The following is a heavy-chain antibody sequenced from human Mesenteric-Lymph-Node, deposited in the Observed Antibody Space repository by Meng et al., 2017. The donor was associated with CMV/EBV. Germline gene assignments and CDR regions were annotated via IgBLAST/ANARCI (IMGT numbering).Heavy chain of an antibody. V-gene: IGHV4-34*01. D-gene: IGHD2-21*01. CDR2: IYHSGST. CDR3: ARDSRGGWFDP. Sequence: GSLRLSCTVYGGSFSGYYWTWIRQPPGKGLEWIGSIYHSGSTYYNPSLKSRVTISVDTSKNQFSLKLSSVTAADTAVYYCARDSRGGWFDPWGQGTLVTVSS. CDR1: GGSFSGYY. J-gene: IGHJ5*02.